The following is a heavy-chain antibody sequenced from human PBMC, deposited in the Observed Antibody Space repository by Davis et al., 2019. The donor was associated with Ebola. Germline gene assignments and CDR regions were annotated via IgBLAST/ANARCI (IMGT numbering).Heavy chain of an antibody. CDR2: IYYSGST. CDR3: ARGLAYYYYMDV. CDR1: GGSISSYY. Sequence: PSETLSLTCTVSGGSISSYYWSWIRQPPGKGLEWIGYIYYSGSTNYNPSLKSRVTISVDTSKNQFSLKLSSVTAADTAVYYCARGLAYYYYMDVWGKGTTVTVSS. J-gene: IGHJ6*03. D-gene: IGHD6-6*01. V-gene: IGHV4-59*01.